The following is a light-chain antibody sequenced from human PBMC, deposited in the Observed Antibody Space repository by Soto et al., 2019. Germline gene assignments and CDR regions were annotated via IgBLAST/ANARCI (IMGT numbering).Light chain of an antibody. CDR3: QQYGRSLRT. V-gene: IGKV3-20*01. CDR1: QSVSSN. Sequence: EIVMTQSPATLSVSPGERATLSCRASQSVSSNLAWYQQKPGQAPRLLIYGASSRATGIPDRFSGSGSGTDFTLTISRLDPEDSAVYYCQQYGRSLRTFGQGTKVDI. J-gene: IGKJ1*01. CDR2: GAS.